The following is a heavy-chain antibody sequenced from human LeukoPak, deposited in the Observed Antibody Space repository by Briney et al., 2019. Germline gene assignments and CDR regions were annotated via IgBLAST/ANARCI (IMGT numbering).Heavy chain of an antibody. Sequence: GGSLRLSCAASGFTSSSYAMSWVRQAPGKGLEWVSAISGSGGSTYYADSVKGRFTISRDNSKNTLYLQMNSLRAEDTAVYYCARDSGGPELRYFDWSDYWGQGTLVTVSS. CDR1: GFTSSSYA. D-gene: IGHD3-9*01. CDR3: ARDSGGPELRYFDWSDY. CDR2: ISGSGGST. V-gene: IGHV3-23*01. J-gene: IGHJ4*02.